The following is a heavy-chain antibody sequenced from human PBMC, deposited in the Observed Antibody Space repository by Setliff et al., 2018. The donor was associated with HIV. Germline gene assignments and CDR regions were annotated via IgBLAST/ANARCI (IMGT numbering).Heavy chain of an antibody. Sequence: SVKVSCKASGGTFSTYAISWVRQAPGHGLEWMGGIIPILGIADYAQKFQGRVTMTRDTSTSTVYMELSSLRSEDTAVYYCARDISPSGSYHKWYAFDIWGQGTMVTVSS. V-gene: IGHV1-69*10. CDR3: ARDISPSGSYHKWYAFDI. CDR2: IIPILGIA. CDR1: GGTFSTYA. J-gene: IGHJ3*02. D-gene: IGHD1-26*01.